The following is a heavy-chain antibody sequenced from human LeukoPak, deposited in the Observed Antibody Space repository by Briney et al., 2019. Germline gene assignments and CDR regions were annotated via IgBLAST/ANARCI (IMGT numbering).Heavy chain of an antibody. CDR1: GYTFTSYD. Sequence: VASVKVSCKASGYTFTSYDINWVRQATGQGLEWMGWMNPNSGNTGYAQKFQGRVTMTRNTSISTAYMELSSLRSEDTAVYYCASLPRIWAPWGVDYWGQGTLVTVSS. D-gene: IGHD3-16*01. CDR2: MNPNSGNT. V-gene: IGHV1-8*01. J-gene: IGHJ4*02. CDR3: ASLPRIWAPWGVDY.